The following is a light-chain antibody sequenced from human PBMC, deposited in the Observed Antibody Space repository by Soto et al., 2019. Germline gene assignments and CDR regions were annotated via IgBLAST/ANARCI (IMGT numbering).Light chain of an antibody. CDR1: QSVNSY. CDR2: DAS. CDR3: QHRSNWLWT. Sequence: EIVLTQSPATLSLSPGERATLSCRASQSVNSYLAWYQQRPGQAPRLLIYDASNRATGIPARFSGSGSGTDFTLTISSLEPEDFAVYYCQHRSNWLWTFGQGTRWIS. J-gene: IGKJ1*01. V-gene: IGKV3-11*01.